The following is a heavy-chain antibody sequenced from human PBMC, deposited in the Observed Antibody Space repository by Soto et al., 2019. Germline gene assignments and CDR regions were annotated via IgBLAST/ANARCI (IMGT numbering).Heavy chain of an antibody. V-gene: IGHV3-23*01. CDR1: GFTFSSYA. CDR3: AKDTHGGELQLDNWFDP. J-gene: IGHJ5*02. D-gene: IGHD4-4*01. CDR2: ISGSGGST. Sequence: GGSLRLSCAASGFTFSSYAMSWVRQAPGKGLEWVSAISGSGGSTYYADSVKGRFTISRDNSKNTLYLQMNSLRAEDTAVYYCAKDTHGGELQLDNWFDPWGQGTLVTVSS.